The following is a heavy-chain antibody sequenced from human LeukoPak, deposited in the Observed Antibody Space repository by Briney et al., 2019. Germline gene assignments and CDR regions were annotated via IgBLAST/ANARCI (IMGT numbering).Heavy chain of an antibody. CDR1: GGSFSGYY. CDR3: ARGNRQLAYYGSGSRLPYDS. CDR2: INHSGST. V-gene: IGHV4-34*01. J-gene: IGHJ4*02. Sequence: SETLSLTCAVYGGSFSGYYWSWIRQPPGKGLEWIGEINHSGSTNYNPSLKSRVTISVDTSKNQFSLKLSSVTAADTAVYYCARGNRQLAYYGSGSRLPYDSWGQGSLVTVSS. D-gene: IGHD3-10*01.